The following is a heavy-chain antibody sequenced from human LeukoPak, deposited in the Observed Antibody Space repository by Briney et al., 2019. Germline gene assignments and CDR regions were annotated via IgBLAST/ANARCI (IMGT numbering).Heavy chain of an antibody. V-gene: IGHV3-30*02. D-gene: IGHD6-6*01. CDR1: GFTFTDFG. CDR3: ARQKWQLVDY. CDR2: IRRDGRSK. J-gene: IGHJ4*02. Sequence: GGSLRLSCAASGFTFTDFGMHWVRQAPGKGLDWVSHIRRDGRSKFYAESVKGRFTISRDNSKNTLYLQMNSLRAEDTAVYYCARQKWQLVDYWGQGTLVTVSS.